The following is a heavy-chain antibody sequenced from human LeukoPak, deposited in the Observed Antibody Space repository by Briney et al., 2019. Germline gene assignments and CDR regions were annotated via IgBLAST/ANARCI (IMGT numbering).Heavy chain of an antibody. CDR3: ARGYTA. J-gene: IGHJ5*02. D-gene: IGHD2-2*02. CDR2: IYYSGST. CDR1: GGSISSYY. Sequence: SETLSLTCTVSGGSISSYYWSWIRQPPGKGLEWIGYIYYSGSTNYNPSLKSRVTISVDTSKNQFSLKLSSVTAADTAVYYCARGYTAWGQGTLVSVGS. V-gene: IGHV4-59*01.